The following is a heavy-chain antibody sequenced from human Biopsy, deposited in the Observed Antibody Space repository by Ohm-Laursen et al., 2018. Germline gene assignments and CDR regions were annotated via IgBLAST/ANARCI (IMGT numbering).Heavy chain of an antibody. Sequence: TLSLTCTVSGVSINGGRYYWNWIRHHPGKGLEWIGNIFYSANTYYNPSPKSRVTISVDTSKNQFSLKLSSVTAADTAVYYCARLGSGDYFPTFFDFWGQGALVTVSS. CDR2: IFYSANT. CDR3: ARLGSGDYFPTFFDF. CDR1: GVSINGGRYY. V-gene: IGHV4-31*03. J-gene: IGHJ4*02. D-gene: IGHD5-12*01.